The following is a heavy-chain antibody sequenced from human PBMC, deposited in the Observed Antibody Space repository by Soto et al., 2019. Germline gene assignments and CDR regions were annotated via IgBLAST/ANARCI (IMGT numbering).Heavy chain of an antibody. CDR3: ARDWSITMVRGPLFYFDY. D-gene: IGHD3-10*01. CDR2: INPNSGGT. Sequence: QVQLVQSGAEVKKPGASVKVSCKASGYTFTGYYMHWVRQAPGQGLEWRGWINPNSGGTNYAQKFQGWVTMTRDTSISTAYMELSRLRSDDTAVYYCARDWSITMVRGPLFYFDYWGQGTLVTVSS. V-gene: IGHV1-2*04. J-gene: IGHJ4*02. CDR1: GYTFTGYY.